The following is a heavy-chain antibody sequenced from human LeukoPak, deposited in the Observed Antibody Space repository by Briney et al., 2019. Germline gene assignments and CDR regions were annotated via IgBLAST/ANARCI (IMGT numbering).Heavy chain of an antibody. D-gene: IGHD1-26*01. CDR3: AKGYPTSLDY. J-gene: IGHJ4*02. V-gene: IGHV3-23*01. CDR2: ISGSADST. Sequence: GGSLRLSCAASGFTFSSYPMSWVRQAPGKGLEWVSGISGSADSTYYADPVRGRFTISRDNSKNTLYLQMNSLRAEDTAVYYCAKGYPTSLDYWGQGTLVTVSS. CDR1: GFTFSSYP.